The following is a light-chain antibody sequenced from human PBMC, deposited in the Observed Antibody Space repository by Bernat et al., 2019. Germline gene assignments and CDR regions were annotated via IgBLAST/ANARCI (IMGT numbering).Light chain of an antibody. CDR2: SDN. CDR1: SSNIGSNT. CDR3: AAWDNSLNGYWV. J-gene: IGLJ3*02. V-gene: IGLV1-44*01. Sequence: QSVLTQPPSASGTPGQRVTISCSGSSSNIGSNTVNWYQQLPGTAPRLLMYSDNQRPSGVPDRFSGSKSRTSASLAISGLQSEDEADYYCAAWDNSLNGYWVFGGGTKLTVL.